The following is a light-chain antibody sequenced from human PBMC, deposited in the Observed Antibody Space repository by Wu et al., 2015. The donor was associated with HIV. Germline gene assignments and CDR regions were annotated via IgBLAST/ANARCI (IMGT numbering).Light chain of an antibody. J-gene: IGKJ1*01. CDR1: QSVSSSY. CDR3: QQYGSSPRT. Sequence: EIVLTQSPGTLSLSPGERATLSCRASQSVSSSYLAWYQQKPGQAPGLLIYGASSRATGIPDRFSGSGSGTDFTLTIRRLEPEDFAVYYCQQYGSSPRTFGQGTKVEIK. V-gene: IGKV3-20*01. CDR2: GAS.